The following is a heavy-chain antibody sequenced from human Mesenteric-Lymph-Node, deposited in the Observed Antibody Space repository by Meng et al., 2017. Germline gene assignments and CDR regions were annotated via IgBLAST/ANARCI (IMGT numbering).Heavy chain of an antibody. CDR1: GYSITGYY. CDR3: ARGSWLRSIAAARSLDY. Sequence: QVRVVRSGAEVKKPGASVKVSCKASGYSITGYYIHWVRQAPGQGLEWMAWINPKSGDTNYAQSFQGRVTVTRDTSINTAYMELSRLRSDDTAMYYCARGSWLRSIAAARSLDYWGQGTLVTVSS. CDR2: INPKSGDT. D-gene: IGHD6-13*01. J-gene: IGHJ4*02. V-gene: IGHV1-2*02.